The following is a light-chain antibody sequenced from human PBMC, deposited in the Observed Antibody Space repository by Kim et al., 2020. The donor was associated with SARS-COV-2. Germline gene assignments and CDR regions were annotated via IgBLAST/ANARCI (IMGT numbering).Light chain of an antibody. Sequence: EIVLTHSPGTLSLSPGERATLSCRASQSVRSSYLAWYQQKPGQAPRLLIYGASSRATGIPDRFSGSGSGTDFTLTISRLEPEDFAVYYCQQYGSSPPMYTFGQGTKLEI. CDR3: QQYGSSPPMYT. CDR2: GAS. CDR1: QSVRSSY. J-gene: IGKJ2*01. V-gene: IGKV3-20*01.